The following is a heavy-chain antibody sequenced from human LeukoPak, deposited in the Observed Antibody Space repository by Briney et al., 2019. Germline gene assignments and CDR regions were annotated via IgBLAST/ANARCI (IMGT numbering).Heavy chain of an antibody. CDR1: GFSFRDYG. V-gene: IGHV3-30*02. CDR2: IRSDGSDK. Sequence: GGSLRLSCAASGFSFRDYGMHWVRRTPGKVLEWVAFIRSDGSDKYYADSVKGRSTISRDTSRNTLYLQMNGLRAEDTAPYYCVKDEDWGFGSWGQGTPVTVSS. J-gene: IGHJ4*02. CDR3: VKDEDWGFGS. D-gene: IGHD7-27*01.